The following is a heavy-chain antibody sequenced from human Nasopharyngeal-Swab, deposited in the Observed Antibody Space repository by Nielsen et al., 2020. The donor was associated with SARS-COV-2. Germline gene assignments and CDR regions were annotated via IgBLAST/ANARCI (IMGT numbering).Heavy chain of an antibody. J-gene: IGHJ4*02. Sequence: SVQVSCKVSGYTLTELSMHWVRQAPGKGLEWMGGIIPIFGTANYAQKFQGRVTITADESTSAAYMELSSLRSEDTAVYYCARGQVLMMYATMGYFDYWGQGTLVTVSS. V-gene: IGHV1-69*13. D-gene: IGHD2-8*01. CDR2: IIPIFGTA. CDR3: ARGQVLMMYATMGYFDY. CDR1: GYTLTELS.